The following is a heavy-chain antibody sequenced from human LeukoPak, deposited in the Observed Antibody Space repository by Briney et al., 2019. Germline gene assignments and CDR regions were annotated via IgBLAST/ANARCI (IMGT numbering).Heavy chain of an antibody. CDR2: IYYSGSS. J-gene: IGHJ4*02. V-gene: IGHV4-39*07. Sequence: MPSETLSLTCTVSGGSISSRSYYWGWIRQPPGKGLEWIGSIYYSGSSYNNPSLKSRVTISVDTSKNQFSLKLSSVTAADTAVYFCARQRTDDSSGSLDYWGQGTLVTVSS. D-gene: IGHD3-22*01. CDR1: GGSISSRSYY. CDR3: ARQRTDDSSGSLDY.